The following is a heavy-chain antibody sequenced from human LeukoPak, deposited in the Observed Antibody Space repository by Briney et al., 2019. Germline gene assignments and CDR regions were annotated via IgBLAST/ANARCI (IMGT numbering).Heavy chain of an antibody. J-gene: IGHJ3*02. Sequence: KPSETLPLTCTVSGGSISSYYWSWIRQPPGKGLEWIGYIYYSGSTNYNPSLKSRVTISVDTSKNQFSLKRSSVTAADTAVYYCAREADSSGWYGDAFDIWGQGTMVTVSS. CDR1: GGSISSYY. D-gene: IGHD6-19*01. V-gene: IGHV4-59*01. CDR3: AREADSSGWYGDAFDI. CDR2: IYYSGST.